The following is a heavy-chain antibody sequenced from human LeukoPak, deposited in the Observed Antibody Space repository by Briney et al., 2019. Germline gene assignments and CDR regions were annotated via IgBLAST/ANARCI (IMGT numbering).Heavy chain of an antibody. CDR1: GYTFTSYA. V-gene: IGHV1-3*01. J-gene: IGHJ6*02. CDR2: INAGNGNT. CDR3: ARELPSITMVRGVKYYYYGMDV. Sequence: ASVKVSCKASGYTFTSYAMHWVRQAPGQRLEWMGWINAGNGNTKYSQKFQGRVTITRDTSVSTACMELSSLRSEDTAVYYCARELPSITMVRGVKYYYYGMDVWGQGTTVTVSS. D-gene: IGHD3-10*01.